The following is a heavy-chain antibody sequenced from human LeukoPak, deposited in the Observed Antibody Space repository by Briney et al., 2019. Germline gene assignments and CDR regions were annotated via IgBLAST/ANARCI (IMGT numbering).Heavy chain of an antibody. CDR2: IWYDGSNK. CDR1: GFTFSSYG. D-gene: IGHD6-19*01. CDR3: ARVGIAVADSFDY. V-gene: IGHV3-33*01. Sequence: PGGSLRLSCAASGFTFSSYGMHWVRQAPGKGLEWVAVIWYDGSNKYYADSVKGRFNISRDNSKNTLYLQMNSLRAEDTAVYYSARVGIAVADSFDYWGQGTLVTVSS. J-gene: IGHJ4*02.